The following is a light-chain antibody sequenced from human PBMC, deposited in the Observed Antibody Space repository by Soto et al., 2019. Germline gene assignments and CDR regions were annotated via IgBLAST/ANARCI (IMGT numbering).Light chain of an antibody. Sequence: QSARTQPASVSGSPGQSITGSCTGTSSDIGGYNFVSWYQHHPGRAPKLMIYEVSNRPSGVSNRFSGSKSGDTASLTISGLQAEDEADYYCTSYRTTTTLLYVFGTGTKVTVL. CDR2: EVS. CDR3: TSYRTTTTLLYV. CDR1: SSDIGGYNF. V-gene: IGLV2-14*01. J-gene: IGLJ1*01.